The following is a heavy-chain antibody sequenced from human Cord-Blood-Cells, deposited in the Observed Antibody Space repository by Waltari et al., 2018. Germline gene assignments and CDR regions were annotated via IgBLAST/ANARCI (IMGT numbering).Heavy chain of an antibody. CDR1: GLPFSSYA. J-gene: IGHJ4*02. CDR3: ARENPNGAGSYFDY. D-gene: IGHD3-10*01. V-gene: IGHV3-30-3*01. Sequence: QVQLVESGGGVVQPGRSLSLSCAASGLPFSSYAMHWVRSAPGKGLEWVAVISYDGSNKYYADSVKGRFTISRDNSKNTLYLQMNSLRAEDTAVYYCARENPNGAGSYFDYWGQGTLVTVSS. CDR2: ISYDGSNK.